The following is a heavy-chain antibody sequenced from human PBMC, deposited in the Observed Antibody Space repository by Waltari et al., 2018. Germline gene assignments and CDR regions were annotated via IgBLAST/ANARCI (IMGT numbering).Heavy chain of an antibody. CDR2: IYHTGRT. CDR1: GASITADY. CDR3: ARDRSGGYPSYNFDV. J-gene: IGHJ6*02. D-gene: IGHD3-22*01. Sequence: QVQLQESGPGLVKPSETLSLTCSVSGASITADYWSWLRQPPGKGFEWIGSIYHTGRTNDSPSLKGRITMSIDVSGNQFSLSLTSVTAADTAVYFCARDRSGGYPSYNFDVWGQGTTSPSP. V-gene: IGHV4-59*01.